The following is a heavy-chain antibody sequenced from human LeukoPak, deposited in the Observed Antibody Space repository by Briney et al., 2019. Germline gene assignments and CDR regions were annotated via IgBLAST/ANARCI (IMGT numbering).Heavy chain of an antibody. V-gene: IGHV3-30*18. D-gene: IGHD2-15*01. J-gene: IGHJ4*02. Sequence: GGSLRLSCAASGFSFNNYGMHWVRQAPGRGLEWVAMIPYDGSSEKYADFVKGRFTISRDNSKNTLYLQMNSLRDEDTALYYCAKPRVSIGSHFDHWGQGTLVTVFS. CDR3: AKPRVSIGSHFDH. CDR2: IPYDGSSE. CDR1: GFSFNNYG.